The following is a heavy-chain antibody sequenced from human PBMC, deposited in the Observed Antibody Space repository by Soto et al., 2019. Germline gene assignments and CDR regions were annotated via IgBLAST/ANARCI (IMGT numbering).Heavy chain of an antibody. Sequence: QVQLQESGPRLVKPSGSLSLNCGVSGGTVASSHWWSWVRQSPGGGLEWIGNVYHTGDTNFNPSLQSRVTSSVDKSNNQFSLRLNSLTAADTALYFCAREIVTAGGNNYFDPWGPGTLVTVSS. CDR2: VYHTGDT. D-gene: IGHD2-21*02. CDR3: AREIVTAGGNNYFDP. CDR1: GGTVASSHW. V-gene: IGHV4-4*02. J-gene: IGHJ5*02.